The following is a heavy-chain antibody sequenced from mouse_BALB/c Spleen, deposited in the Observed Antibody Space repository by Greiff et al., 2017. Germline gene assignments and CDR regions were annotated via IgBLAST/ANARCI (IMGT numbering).Heavy chain of an antibody. CDR3: ARHEESFAY. V-gene: IGHV5-6*01. CDR1: GFTFSSYG. J-gene: IGHJ3*01. CDR2: ISSGGSYT. Sequence: EVKLVESGGDLVKPGGSLKLSCAASGFTFSSYGMSWVRQTPDKRLEWVATISSGGSYTYYPDSVKGRFTISRDNAKNTLYLQMSSLKSEDTAMYYCARHEESFAYWGQGTLVTVSA.